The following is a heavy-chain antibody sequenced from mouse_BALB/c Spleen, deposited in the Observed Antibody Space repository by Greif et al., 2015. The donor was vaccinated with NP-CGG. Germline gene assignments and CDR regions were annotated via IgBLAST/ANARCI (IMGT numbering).Heavy chain of an antibody. CDR3: AREGDYGFAY. V-gene: IGHV1-54*01. Sequence: VKLQESGTELVRPGTSVKVSCKASGYAFTNYLIEWIKQRPGQGLEWIGVLNPGSGGTNYSEKFKGKATLTADYSSSTAYLQLSSLTSDDSAVYFCAREGDYGFAYWGQGTLVTVSA. CDR1: GYAFTNYL. CDR2: LNPGSGGT. D-gene: IGHD2-4*01. J-gene: IGHJ3*01.